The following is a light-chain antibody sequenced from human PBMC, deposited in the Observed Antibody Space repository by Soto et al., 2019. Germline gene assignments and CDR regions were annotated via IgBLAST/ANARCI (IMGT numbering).Light chain of an antibody. V-gene: IGLV1-40*01. CDR1: SSNIGAGYD. CDR2: GNS. J-gene: IGLJ1*01. CDR3: QSYDSRLSGLV. Sequence: QSVLTQPPSVSGAPGQRVTISCTGSSSNIGAGYDVHWYQQLPGTAPKLLIYGNSNRPSGVPDRFSGSKSGTSASLAITGLEAEDAADYYCQSYDSRLSGLVVGTGTKLTVL.